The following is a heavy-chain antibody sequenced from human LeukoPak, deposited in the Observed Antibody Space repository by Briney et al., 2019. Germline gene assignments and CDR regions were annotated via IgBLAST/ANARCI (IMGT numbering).Heavy chain of an antibody. D-gene: IGHD6-6*01. Sequence: SQTLSLTCTVSGGSISSSSYYWSWIRQPAGKGLEWIGRIYTSGSTNYNPSLKSRVTISVDMSKNQFSLKLSSVTAADTAVYYCARELEYSSSSPIDYWGQGTLVTVSS. CDR2: IYTSGST. V-gene: IGHV4-61*02. CDR1: GGSISSSSYY. J-gene: IGHJ4*02. CDR3: ARELEYSSSSPIDY.